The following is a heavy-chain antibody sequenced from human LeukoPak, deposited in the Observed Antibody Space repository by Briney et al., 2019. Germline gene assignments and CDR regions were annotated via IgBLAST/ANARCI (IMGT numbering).Heavy chain of an antibody. D-gene: IGHD6-19*01. V-gene: IGHV3-74*01. CDR2: INGDGKDT. CDR1: GFTLSTYW. J-gene: IGHJ4*02. Sequence: PGGSLRLSCAASGFTLSTYWMHWVRQVPGKGLLWVSRINGDGKDTPYADFVKGRFTISRDNAKNMVYLQMNSLRVEDTGVYYCARGSSSGWPDYFDHWGQGALVTVSS. CDR3: ARGSSSGWPDYFDH.